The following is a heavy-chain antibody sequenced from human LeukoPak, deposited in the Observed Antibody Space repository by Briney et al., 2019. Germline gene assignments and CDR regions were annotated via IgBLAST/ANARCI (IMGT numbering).Heavy chain of an antibody. CDR2: IYYSGST. CDR1: GGSTSSGDYY. J-gene: IGHJ3*02. V-gene: IGHV4-30-4*01. CDR3: ARGKYYYGSGSYKIDAFDI. D-gene: IGHD3-10*01. Sequence: PSQTLSLTCTVSGGSTSSGDYYWSWIRQPPGKGLEWIGYIYYSGSTYYNPSLKSRVTISVDTSKNQFSLKLSSVTAADTAVYYCARGKYYYGSGSYKIDAFDIWGQGTMVTVSS.